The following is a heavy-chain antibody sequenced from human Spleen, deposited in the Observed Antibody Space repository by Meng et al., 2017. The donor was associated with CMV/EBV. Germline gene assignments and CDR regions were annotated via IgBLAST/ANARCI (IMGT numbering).Heavy chain of an antibody. CDR3: ARDLGDIVVVPAAMP. CDR2: INPNSGGT. J-gene: IGHJ4*02. Sequence: QVQLVHSGAEVKKPGASVKVSCKASGYTFTGYYMHWVRQAPGQGLEWMGWINPNSGGTNYAQKFQGRVTMTRDTSTSTVYMELSSLRSEDTAVYYCARDLGDIVVVPAAMPWGQGTLVTVSS. D-gene: IGHD2-2*01. CDR1: GYTFTGYY. V-gene: IGHV1-2*02.